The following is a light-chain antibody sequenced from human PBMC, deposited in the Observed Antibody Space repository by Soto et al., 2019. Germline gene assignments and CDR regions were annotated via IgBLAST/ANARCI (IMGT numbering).Light chain of an antibody. CDR3: QQSYSTPPT. J-gene: IGKJ1*01. Sequence: DIQMTQSPSSLSASVGDRVTITCRASQSISSYLNWYQQKPGKAPKLLIYAASSLQSGVSSRFRGSGSGTDFTLTISSLQPEDFATYYCQQSYSTPPTFGQGTKVEIK. V-gene: IGKV1-39*01. CDR1: QSISSY. CDR2: AAS.